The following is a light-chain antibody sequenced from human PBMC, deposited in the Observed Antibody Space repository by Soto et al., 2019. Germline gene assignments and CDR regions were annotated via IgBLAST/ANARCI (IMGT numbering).Light chain of an antibody. CDR2: EVS. CDR1: SSDVGGYNY. V-gene: IGLV2-8*01. CDR3: TSYAGSNNFCV. Sequence: ALTQPPSASGSPGQCVTISCIGTSSDVGGYNYVSWYQQHPGKAPKVVIYEVSKRPSGVPDRFSGSKSGNTASLTVSGLQAEDEADYYCTSYAGSNNFCVFGTGTKVTVL. J-gene: IGLJ1*01.